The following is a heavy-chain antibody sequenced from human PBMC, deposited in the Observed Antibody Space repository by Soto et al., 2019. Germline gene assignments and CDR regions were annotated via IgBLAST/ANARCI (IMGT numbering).Heavy chain of an antibody. CDR1: GYTFTGYY. CDR2: INPNSGGT. CDR3: ARGGYYGSGKNYGMDV. D-gene: IGHD3-10*01. V-gene: IGHV1-2*04. J-gene: IGHJ6*02. Sequence: ASVKVSCKASGYTFTGYYMHWVRQAPGQGLEWMGWINPNSGGTNYAQKFQGWVTMTGDTSISTAYMELSRLRSDDTAVYYCARGGYYGSGKNYGMDVWGQGTTVTVSS.